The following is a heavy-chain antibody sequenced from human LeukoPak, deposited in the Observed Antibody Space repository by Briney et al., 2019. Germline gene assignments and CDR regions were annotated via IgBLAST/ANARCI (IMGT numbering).Heavy chain of an antibody. V-gene: IGHV3-64*01. Sequence: GGTLRLSCAASGFTFSTYPMHWVRQAPGMGLEYVAAITSNGNSAYYANSVKGRFTISRDNSKNTLYLQMGILRAEDMAVYYCARRRGDQEFYYFDNWGQGTLVTVSS. CDR3: ARRRGDQEFYYFDN. CDR1: GFTFSTYP. CDR2: ITSNGNSA. J-gene: IGHJ4*02. D-gene: IGHD4-17*01.